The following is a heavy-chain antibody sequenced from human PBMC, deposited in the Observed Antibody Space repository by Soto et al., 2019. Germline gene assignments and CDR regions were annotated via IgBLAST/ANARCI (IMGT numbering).Heavy chain of an antibody. CDR2: ISYDGSNK. CDR1: GFTFSSYG. V-gene: IGHV3-30*18. J-gene: IGHJ6*02. D-gene: IGHD6-13*01. Sequence: PGGSLRLSCAASGFTFSSYGMHWVRQAPGKGLEWVAVISYDGSNKYYADSVKGRFTISRDNSKNTLYLQMNSLRAEDTAVYYCAKDAARYSSSLWGMDVWGQGTTVTVSS. CDR3: AKDAARYSSSLWGMDV.